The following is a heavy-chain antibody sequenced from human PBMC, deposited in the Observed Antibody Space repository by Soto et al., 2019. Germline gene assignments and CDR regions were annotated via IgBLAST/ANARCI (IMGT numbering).Heavy chain of an antibody. CDR3: ARDASRITIFDKGDY. Sequence: QVQLVQSGAEVKKPGASVKVSCKASGYTFTSYGISWVRQAPGQGLEWMGWISAYNGNTNYAQKLQGRVTMTTDTSTSTDYMELRSLRSDDTAVYYCARDASRITIFDKGDYWGQGTLVTVSS. V-gene: IGHV1-18*01. CDR1: GYTFTSYG. J-gene: IGHJ4*02. CDR2: ISAYNGNT. D-gene: IGHD3-3*01.